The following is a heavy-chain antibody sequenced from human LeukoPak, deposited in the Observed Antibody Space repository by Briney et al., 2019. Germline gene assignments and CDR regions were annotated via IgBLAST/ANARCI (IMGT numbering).Heavy chain of an antibody. V-gene: IGHV4-4*07. J-gene: IGHJ2*01. D-gene: IGHD4-17*01. CDR3: ARVTTNWYFDL. Sequence: SETLSLTCTVSGGSISSYYWSWIRQPAGKGLECIGRIYTSGSTNYNPSLKSRVTISVDTSKNQFSVRLTSVTAADTAVFYCARVTTNWYFDLWGRGTLVTVSS. CDR2: IYTSGST. CDR1: GGSISSYY.